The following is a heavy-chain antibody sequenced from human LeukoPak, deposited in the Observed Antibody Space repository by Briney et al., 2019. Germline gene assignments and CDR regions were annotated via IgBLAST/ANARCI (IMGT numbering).Heavy chain of an antibody. V-gene: IGHV3-48*04. CDR2: ISSSSSTI. CDR3: ARDEGEGPFDY. Sequence: GGSLRLSCAASGFTFSSYSMNWVRQAPGKGLEWVSYISSSSSTIYYADSVKGRFTISRDNAKNSLYLQMNSLRAEDTAVYYCARDEGEGPFDYWGQGTLVTVSS. J-gene: IGHJ4*02. CDR1: GFTFSSYS. D-gene: IGHD3-16*01.